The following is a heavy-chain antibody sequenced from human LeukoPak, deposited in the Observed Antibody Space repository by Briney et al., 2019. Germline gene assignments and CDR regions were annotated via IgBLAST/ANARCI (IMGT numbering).Heavy chain of an antibody. CDR2: ISSSGSTI. CDR1: GVIFDDYA. V-gene: IGHV3-48*03. CDR3: ARKEWELPGVFDY. D-gene: IGHD1-26*01. Sequence: GGSLRLSCTVSGVIFDDYAISWVRRAPGKGLEWVSYISSSGSTIYYADSVKGRFTISRDNAKNSLYLQMNSLRAEDTAVYYCARKEWELPGVFDYWGQGTLVTVSS. J-gene: IGHJ4*02.